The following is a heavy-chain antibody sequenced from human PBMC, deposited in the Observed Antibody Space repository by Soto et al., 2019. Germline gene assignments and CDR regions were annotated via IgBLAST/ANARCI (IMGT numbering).Heavy chain of an antibody. CDR2: IYHSGST. D-gene: IGHD3-3*01. Sequence: TSETLSLTCAVSGGSISSGGYSWSWIRQPPGKGLEWIGYIYHSGSTYYNPSLKSRVTISVDRSKNQFSLKLSSVTAADTAVYYCARGYDFWSGGFDPWGQGTLVTSPQ. CDR3: ARGYDFWSGGFDP. CDR1: GGSISSGGYS. J-gene: IGHJ5*02. V-gene: IGHV4-30-2*01.